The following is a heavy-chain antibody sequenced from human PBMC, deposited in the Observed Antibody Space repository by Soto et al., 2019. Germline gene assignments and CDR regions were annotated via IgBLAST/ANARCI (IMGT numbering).Heavy chain of an antibody. V-gene: IGHV1-69*13. CDR1: GGTFSSYA. D-gene: IGHD3-3*01. CDR3: ARGLQTIFGVVLYGMDV. Sequence: GASVKVSCKASGGTFSSYAISWVRQAPGQGLEWMGGIIPIFGAANYAQKFQGRVTITADESTSTAYMELSSLRSEDTAVYYCARGLQTIFGVVLYGMDVWGQGTTVTVSS. CDR2: IIPIFGAA. J-gene: IGHJ6*02.